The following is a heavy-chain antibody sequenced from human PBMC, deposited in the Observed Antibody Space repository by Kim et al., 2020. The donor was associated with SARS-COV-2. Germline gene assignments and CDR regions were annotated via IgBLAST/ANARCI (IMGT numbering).Heavy chain of an antibody. V-gene: IGHV1-2*06. Sequence: ASVKVSCKASGYTFTGYYLNWVRQAPGQGLEWMGRINPCNGDTIYAQKFQGRVTMARDTSISTAYMDLNRLTSDDTAVYYCARDRDMVRGVSTKFNWFDPWGQGTLVNVSS. CDR3: ARDRDMVRGVSTKFNWFDP. D-gene: IGHD3-10*01. J-gene: IGHJ5*02. CDR1: GYTFTGYY. CDR2: INPCNGDT.